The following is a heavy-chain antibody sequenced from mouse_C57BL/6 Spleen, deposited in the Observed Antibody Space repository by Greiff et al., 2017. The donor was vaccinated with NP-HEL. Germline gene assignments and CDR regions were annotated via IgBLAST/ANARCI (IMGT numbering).Heavy chain of an antibody. CDR2: IDPETGGT. Sequence: VQLQQSGAELVRPGASVTLSCKASGYTFTDYEMHWVKQTPVHGLEWIGAIDPETGGTAYNQKFKGKAILTADKSSSTAYMELRSLTSEDSAVYYCTRSDYDGGYFDYWGQGTTLTVSS. CDR3: TRSDYDGGYFDY. V-gene: IGHV1-15*01. CDR1: GYTFTDYE. J-gene: IGHJ2*01. D-gene: IGHD2-4*01.